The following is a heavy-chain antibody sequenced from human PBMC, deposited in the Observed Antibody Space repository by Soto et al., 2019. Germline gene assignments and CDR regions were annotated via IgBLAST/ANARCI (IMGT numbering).Heavy chain of an antibody. V-gene: IGHV1-69*13. CDR2: IIPIFGTA. J-gene: IGHJ4*02. CDR3: AREPDSYDSSGYYFDY. D-gene: IGHD3-22*01. Sequence: ASVKVSCKASGGTFSSYAISWVRQAPGQGLEWMGGIIPIFGTANYAQKFQGRVTITADESTSTAYMELSSLRSEDTAVYYCAREPDSYDSSGYYFDYWGQGTLVTVPS. CDR1: GGTFSSYA.